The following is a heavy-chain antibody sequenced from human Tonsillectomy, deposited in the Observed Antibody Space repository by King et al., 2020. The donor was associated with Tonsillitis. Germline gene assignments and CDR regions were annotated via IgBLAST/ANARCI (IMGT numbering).Heavy chain of an antibody. V-gene: IGHV4-59*01. J-gene: IGHJ6*03. Sequence: QLQESGPGLVKPSETLSLTCTVSGGSISSYYWSWIRQPPGKGLEWIGYIYYSGSTNYNPSLKSRVTISVDTSKNQFSLKLSSVTAADTAVYYCASSVAYGDYETVYYYMDVWGKGTTVTVSS. CDR3: ASSVAYGDYETVYYYMDV. CDR1: GGSISSYY. CDR2: IYYSGST. D-gene: IGHD4-17*01.